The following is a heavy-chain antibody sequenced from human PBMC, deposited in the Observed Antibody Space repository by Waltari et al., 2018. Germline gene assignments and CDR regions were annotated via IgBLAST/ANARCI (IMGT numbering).Heavy chain of an antibody. CDR3: ARRRYYGSGSYYNYYYYYMDV. CDR2: INHSGST. Sequence: QVQLQQWGEGLLKPSETLSLTCAVYGGSFRGYYWSWIRQPPGKGLEWLGEINHSGSTNYNPSLKSRVTISVDTSKNQFSLKLSSVTAADTAVYYCARRRYYGSGSYYNYYYYYMDVWGKGTTVTVSS. D-gene: IGHD3-10*01. J-gene: IGHJ6*03. V-gene: IGHV4-34*01. CDR1: GGSFRGYY.